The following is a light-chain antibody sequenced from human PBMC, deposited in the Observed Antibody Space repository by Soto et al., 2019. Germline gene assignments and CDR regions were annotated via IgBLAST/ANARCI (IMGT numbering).Light chain of an antibody. CDR3: QQYKSYPFT. Sequence: DLQMTQSPSSLSASVGDRVTITCRASQGLSNYLAWFQQKPGKAPKSLIFAASNLQSGVSSKFSGSGSGTDFTLTISSLQPEDFATYYCQQYKSYPFTFGPGTKVDLK. V-gene: IGKV1-16*02. CDR1: QGLSNY. J-gene: IGKJ3*01. CDR2: AAS.